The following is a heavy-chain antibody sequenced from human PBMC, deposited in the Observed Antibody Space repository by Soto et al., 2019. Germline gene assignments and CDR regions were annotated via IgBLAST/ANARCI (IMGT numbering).Heavy chain of an antibody. J-gene: IGHJ4*02. CDR3: ARVSEIDYGDYGLCVY. D-gene: IGHD4-17*01. CDR2: ISAYNGNT. Sequence: QVQLVQSGAEVKKPGASVQVSCKASGYTFTSYGISWVRQAPGQGLEWMGWISAYNGNTNYAQKLQGRVTMTTDTSTRTADMELRSLRSDDTAGYYCARVSEIDYGDYGLCVYWGQGTLVTVSS. CDR1: GYTFTSYG. V-gene: IGHV1-18*01.